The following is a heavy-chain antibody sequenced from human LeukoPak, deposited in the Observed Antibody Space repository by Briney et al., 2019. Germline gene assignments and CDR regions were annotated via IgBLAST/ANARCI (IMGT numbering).Heavy chain of an antibody. D-gene: IGHD3-10*01. CDR2: ISWNSGSI. CDR3: AKDYVLWFGVEDAFDI. CDR1: GFTFDDYA. J-gene: IGHJ3*02. V-gene: IGHV3-9*01. Sequence: GGSLRLSCAASGFTFDDYAMHWVRQAPGKGLGWVSGISWNSGSIGYADSVKGRFTISRDNAKNSLYLQMNSLRAEDTAVYYCAKDYVLWFGVEDAFDIWGQGTMVTVSS.